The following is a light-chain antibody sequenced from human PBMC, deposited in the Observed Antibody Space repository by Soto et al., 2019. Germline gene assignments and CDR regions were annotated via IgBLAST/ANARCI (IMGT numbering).Light chain of an antibody. Sequence: QSALTQPPSASGSPGQSVTISCTGTSSDVGGYNYVSWYQQHPGKAPKVMIFEVSKRPSGVPDRFSGAKAGNTASLTVSGLQAEDEANYYCSSYEGSKVVFGGGTKLTVL. CDR3: SSYEGSKVV. CDR1: SSDVGGYNY. J-gene: IGLJ3*02. V-gene: IGLV2-8*01. CDR2: EVS.